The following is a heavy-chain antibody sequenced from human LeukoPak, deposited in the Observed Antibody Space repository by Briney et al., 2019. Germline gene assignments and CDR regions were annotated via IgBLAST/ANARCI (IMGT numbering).Heavy chain of an antibody. Sequence: GGSLRLSCVASGFTFSTYWMNWVRQAPGKGLEWVATIKHDGSEKYYVDSMSGRFTISRDNAKSSLYLQMNSLRAEDTAVYYCARGGYGAYVGYDFDYWGQGTLVTVSS. D-gene: IGHD4-17*01. CDR3: ARGGYGAYVGYDFDY. V-gene: IGHV3-7*04. CDR2: IKHDGSEK. J-gene: IGHJ4*02. CDR1: GFTFSTYW.